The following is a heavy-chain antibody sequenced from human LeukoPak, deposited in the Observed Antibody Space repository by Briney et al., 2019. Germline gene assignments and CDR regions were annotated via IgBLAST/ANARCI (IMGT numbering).Heavy chain of an antibody. CDR3: ARRAGGYSHPYDY. D-gene: IGHD4-23*01. CDR1: GFTVSGNY. J-gene: IGHJ4*02. CDR2: IYSDDTT. Sequence: GGSLRLSCAVSGFTVSGNYMSWIRQAPGKGLEWVSLIYSDDTTLYADSVKGRFSISRDISKNTLYLQMSSLRAEDTAVYYCARRAGGYSHPYDYWGQGVLVTVSS. V-gene: IGHV3-53*01.